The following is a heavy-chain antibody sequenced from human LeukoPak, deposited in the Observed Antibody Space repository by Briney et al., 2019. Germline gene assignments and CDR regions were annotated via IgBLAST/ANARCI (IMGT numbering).Heavy chain of an antibody. CDR2: IIPIFGTA. J-gene: IGHJ4*02. Sequence: SVTVSFKASGGTFISYAISWVRQAPGQGLEWMGGIIPIFGTANYAQKFQGRVTITADESTSTAYMELSSLRSEDTAVYYCARALLDSSGLGYWGQGTLVTVSS. CDR3: ARALLDSSGLGY. V-gene: IGHV1-69*01. CDR1: GGTFISYA. D-gene: IGHD6-19*01.